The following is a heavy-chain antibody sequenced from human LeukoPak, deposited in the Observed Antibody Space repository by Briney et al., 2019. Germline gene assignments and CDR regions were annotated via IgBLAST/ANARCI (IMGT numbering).Heavy chain of an antibody. CDR3: ARDGPYDSSGYIRNY. Sequence: SETLSLTCTASGGSISSGSYYWSWIRQPAGTGLEWIGRIYTSGSTNYNPSLKSRVTISVDTSKNQFSLKLSSVTAADTAVYYCARDGPYDSSGYIRNYWGQGTLVTVSS. V-gene: IGHV4-61*02. J-gene: IGHJ4*02. D-gene: IGHD3-22*01. CDR2: IYTSGST. CDR1: GGSISSGSYY.